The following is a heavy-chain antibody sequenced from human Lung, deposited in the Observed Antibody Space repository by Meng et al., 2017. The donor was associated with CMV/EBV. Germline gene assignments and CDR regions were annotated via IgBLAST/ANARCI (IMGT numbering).Heavy chain of an antibody. CDR3: ARSDMIRGVVGLDY. CDR1: GYTFIAYA. D-gene: IGHD3-10*01. J-gene: IGHJ4*02. CDR2: ISAYNGNT. V-gene: IGHV1-18*01. Sequence: SVXVSXXASGYTFIAYAFSWVRQAPGQGHEWMGWISAYNGNTNYAQKVQGRVTMTTDTSTSTAYMELRSLRSDDTAVYYCARSDMIRGVVGLDYWGQGPLVTVSS.